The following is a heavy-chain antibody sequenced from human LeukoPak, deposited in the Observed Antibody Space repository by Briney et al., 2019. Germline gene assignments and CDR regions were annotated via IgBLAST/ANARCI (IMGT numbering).Heavy chain of an antibody. V-gene: IGHV3-74*01. CDR2: INSDGSST. D-gene: IGHD4-11*01. Sequence: PGGSLRLSCAASGFTLSRYWMHWVRQVPGKGLVWVSRINSDGSSTSYADSVKGRFTISRDNAKNTLYLQMNSLRAEDTAVYYCARAISYTNYGMDVWGQGTTVTVSS. CDR1: GFTLSRYW. J-gene: IGHJ6*02. CDR3: ARAISYTNYGMDV.